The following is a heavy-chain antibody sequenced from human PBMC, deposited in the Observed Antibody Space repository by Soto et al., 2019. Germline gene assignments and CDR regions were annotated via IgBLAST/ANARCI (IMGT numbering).Heavy chain of an antibody. CDR2: IIPIFGTA. CDR3: ARIRGHSDYEMNYYYYSGMDV. D-gene: IGHD5-12*01. J-gene: IGHJ6*02. Sequence: ASVKVSCKASGYTFTSYDINWVRQATGQGLEWMGGIIPIFGTANYAQKFQGRVTITADESTSTAYMELSSLRSEDTAVYYCARIRGHSDYEMNYYYYSGMDVWGQGTTVTVSS. V-gene: IGHV1-69*13. CDR1: GYTFTSYD.